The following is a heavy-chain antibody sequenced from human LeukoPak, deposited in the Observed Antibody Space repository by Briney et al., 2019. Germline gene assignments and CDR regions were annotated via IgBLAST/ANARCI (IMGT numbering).Heavy chain of an antibody. J-gene: IGHJ4*02. CDR1: GGSFSGYY. Sequence: SETLSLTCAVYGGSFSGYYWSWIRKPPGKGLEWIGEINHSGSTNYNPSLKSRVTISVDTSKNQFSLKLSSVTAADTAVYYCARCPYYYDSSGVGYWGQGTLVTVSS. D-gene: IGHD3-22*01. CDR3: ARCPYYYDSSGVGY. V-gene: IGHV4-34*01. CDR2: INHSGST.